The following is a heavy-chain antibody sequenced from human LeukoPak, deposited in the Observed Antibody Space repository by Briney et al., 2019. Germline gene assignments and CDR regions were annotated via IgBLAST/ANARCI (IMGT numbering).Heavy chain of an antibody. CDR1: GFTFSSYG. CDR3: AREGCSGGICYSVFDS. V-gene: IGHV3-30*03. J-gene: IGHJ4*02. D-gene: IGHD2-15*01. CDR2: MSYDGKTT. Sequence: GGSLRLSCAASGFTFSSYGTHWVRQAPGKGLEWVAVMSYDGKTTYYADSVKGRFTISRDNAKSSLFLQMDSLRVDDTAVYYCAREGCSGGICYSVFDSWGQGTLVTVSS.